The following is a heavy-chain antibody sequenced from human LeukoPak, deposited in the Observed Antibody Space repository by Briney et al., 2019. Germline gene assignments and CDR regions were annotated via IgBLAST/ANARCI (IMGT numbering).Heavy chain of an antibody. CDR2: VSHSGST. CDR3: ARHRTVGWELLPDWYFDL. Sequence: SETLSLTCTVSGGSITSYYWNWIRQSPGKGLEWIGYVSHSGSTSYNPSVKSRVTISVDTSKNQFSLKLSSVTAADTAVYYCARHRTVGWELLPDWYFDLWGRGTLVTVSS. J-gene: IGHJ2*01. V-gene: IGHV4-59*08. D-gene: IGHD1-26*01. CDR1: GGSITSYY.